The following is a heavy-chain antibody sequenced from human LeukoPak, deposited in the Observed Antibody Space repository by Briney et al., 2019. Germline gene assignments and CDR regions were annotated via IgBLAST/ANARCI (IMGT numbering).Heavy chain of an antibody. CDR1: GFTFSNAW. Sequence: PGGSLRLSCAASGFTFSNAWMSWVRQAPGKGLEWVGRIKSKTDGGTTDYAAPVKGRFTISRDDSKNTLYLQMNSLKTEDTAVYYCTTFLTVTLDAFDIWGQGTMVTVSS. CDR3: TTFLTVTLDAFDI. J-gene: IGHJ3*02. V-gene: IGHV3-15*01. CDR2: IKSKTDGGTT. D-gene: IGHD4-17*01.